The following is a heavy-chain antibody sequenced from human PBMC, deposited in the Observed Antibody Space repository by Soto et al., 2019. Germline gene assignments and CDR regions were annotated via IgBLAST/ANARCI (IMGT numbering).Heavy chain of an antibody. CDR1: GYTFTSYY. Sequence: ASVKVSCRASGYTFTSYYMHWVRQAPGQGLEWMGIFNPSGGSTSYAQKFQGRVTMTRDTSTSTVYMELSSLRSEDTAVYYCARVRRLYYFDYWGQGTLVTVSS. V-gene: IGHV1-46*01. J-gene: IGHJ4*02. CDR2: FNPSGGST. D-gene: IGHD5-12*01. CDR3: ARVRRLYYFDY.